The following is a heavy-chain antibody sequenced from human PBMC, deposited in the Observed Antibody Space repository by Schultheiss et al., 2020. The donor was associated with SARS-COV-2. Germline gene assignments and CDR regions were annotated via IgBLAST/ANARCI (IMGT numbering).Heavy chain of an antibody. CDR3: ARGRPVDIVATKLEDAFDI. CDR1: GGTFSSYA. CDR2: IIPIFGTA. V-gene: IGHV1-69*13. Sequence: PSVKVSCKASGGTFSSYAISWVRQAPGQGLEWMGGIIPIFGTANYAQKFQGRVTITADESTSTAYMELSRLRSDDTAVYYCARGRPVDIVATKLEDAFDIWGQGTMVTVSS. J-gene: IGHJ3*02. D-gene: IGHD5-12*01.